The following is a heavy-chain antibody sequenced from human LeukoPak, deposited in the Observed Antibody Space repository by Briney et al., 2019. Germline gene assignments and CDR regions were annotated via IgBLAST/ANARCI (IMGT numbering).Heavy chain of an antibody. V-gene: IGHV3-23*01. CDR1: GFTISSYA. D-gene: IGHD3-10*01. J-gene: IGHJ4*02. Sequence: GGSLRLSCAASGFTISSYAMSWVRQAPGKGLEWVSAISGSGGSTYYADSVKGRFTISRDNSKNTLYLQMNSLRAEDTAVYYCAKDLGYYYGSGSYLDYWGQGTLVTVSS. CDR3: AKDLGYYYGSGSYLDY. CDR2: ISGSGGST.